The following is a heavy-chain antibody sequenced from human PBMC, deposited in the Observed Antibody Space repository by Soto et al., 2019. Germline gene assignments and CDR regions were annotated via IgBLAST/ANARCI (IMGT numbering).Heavy chain of an antibody. Sequence: SETLSLTCAVYGGSFSGYYWSWIRQPPGKGLEWIGEINHSGSTNYNPSLKSRVTISVDTSKNQFSLKLSSVTAADTAVYYCARGPKLLWFGVYYFDYWGQGTLVTV. V-gene: IGHV4-34*01. CDR2: INHSGST. CDR1: GGSFSGYY. CDR3: ARGPKLLWFGVYYFDY. J-gene: IGHJ4*02. D-gene: IGHD3-10*01.